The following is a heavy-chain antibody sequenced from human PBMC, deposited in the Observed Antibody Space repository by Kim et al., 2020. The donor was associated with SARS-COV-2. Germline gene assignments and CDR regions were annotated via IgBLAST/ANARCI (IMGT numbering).Heavy chain of an antibody. D-gene: IGHD2-15*01. V-gene: IGHV4-39*01. CDR1: GGSISDSDYY. J-gene: IGHJ5*02. CDR2: IYYTGST. Sequence: SETLSLTCNVSGGSISDSDYYWGWIRQPPGKELEWIGAIYYTGSTYYKSSLKSRVTISLDTSRNQLYLKVNSVTAADTAGYYCASQIGSADSRCDPWG. CDR3: ASQIGSADSRCDP.